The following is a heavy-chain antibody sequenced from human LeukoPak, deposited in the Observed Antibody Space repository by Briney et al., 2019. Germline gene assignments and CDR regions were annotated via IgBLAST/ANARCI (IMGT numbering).Heavy chain of an antibody. CDR3: ASYGSGSPMSGAGDAFDI. D-gene: IGHD3-10*01. J-gene: IGHJ3*02. Sequence: PSQTLSLTCAVSGGSISSGGYSWSWIRQPPGKGLEWIGYIYHSGSTYYNPSLKSRVTISVDRSKNQFSLKLSSVTAADTAVYYCASYGSGSPMSGAGDAFDIWGQGTMVTVSS. V-gene: IGHV4-30-2*01. CDR2: IYHSGST. CDR1: GGSISSGGYS.